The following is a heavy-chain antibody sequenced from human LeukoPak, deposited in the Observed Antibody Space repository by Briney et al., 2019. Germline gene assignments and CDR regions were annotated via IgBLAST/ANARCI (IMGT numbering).Heavy chain of an antibody. J-gene: IGHJ4*02. D-gene: IGHD3-22*01. V-gene: IGHV3-9*03. CDR3: AKAHYYDSSGYFTD. CDR2: ISWYSGSI. CDR1: GFTFDDYA. Sequence: GRSLRLSCAASGFTFDDYAMHWVRQAPGQGLEWVSGISWYSGSIGYADSVKGRFTISRDNAKNSLYLQMNSLRAEDMALYYCAKAHYYDSSGYFTDWGQGTLVTVSS.